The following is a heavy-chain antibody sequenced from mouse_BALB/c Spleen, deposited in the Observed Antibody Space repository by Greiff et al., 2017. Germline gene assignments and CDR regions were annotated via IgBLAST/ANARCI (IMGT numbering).Heavy chain of an antibody. CDR2: ISYDGSN. D-gene: IGHD1-1*01. Sequence: EVQLQQSGPGLVKPSQSLSLTCSVTGYSITSGYYWNWIRQFPGNKLEWMGYISYDGSNNYNPSLKNRISITRDTSKNQFFLKLNSVTTEDTATYYCARLTTVVGAYWGQGTLVTVSA. CDR1: GYSITSGYY. CDR3: ARLTTVVGAY. V-gene: IGHV3-6*02. J-gene: IGHJ3*01.